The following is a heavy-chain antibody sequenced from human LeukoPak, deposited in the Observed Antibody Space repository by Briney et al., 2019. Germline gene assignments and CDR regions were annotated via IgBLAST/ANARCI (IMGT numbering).Heavy chain of an antibody. J-gene: IGHJ4*02. D-gene: IGHD3-9*01. Sequence: SETLSLTCAVYGGSFSGYYWSWIRQPPGKGLEGIGEINHSGSTNYNPSLTSRGTISVDTYKNQFSLKLSSVTAADTAVYYCARGPLYYHILTGYYTTTIEGWFGYWGQGTLVTVSS. CDR3: ARGPLYYHILTGYYTTTIEGWFGY. CDR2: INHSGST. CDR1: GGSFSGYY. V-gene: IGHV4-34*01.